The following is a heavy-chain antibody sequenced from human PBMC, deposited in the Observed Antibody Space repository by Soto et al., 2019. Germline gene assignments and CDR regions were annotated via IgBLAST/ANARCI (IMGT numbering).Heavy chain of an antibody. CDR2: ISWNSGSI. CDR1: GFTFDDYA. CDR3: AASGFGEFTFDY. J-gene: IGHJ4*02. Sequence: EVQLVESGGGLVQPGRSLRLSCAASGFTFDDYAMHWVRQAPGKGLEWVSGISWNSGSIGYADSVKGRFTISRDNAKNSLYLQMNSLRAEDTALYYCAASGFGEFTFDYWGQGTLVTVSS. D-gene: IGHD3-10*01. V-gene: IGHV3-9*01.